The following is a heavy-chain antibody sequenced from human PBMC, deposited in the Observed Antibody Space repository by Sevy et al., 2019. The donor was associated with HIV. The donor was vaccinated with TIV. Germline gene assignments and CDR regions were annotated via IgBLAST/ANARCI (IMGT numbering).Heavy chain of an antibody. CDR2: SYPGDSDT. V-gene: IGHV5-51*01. D-gene: IGHD4-17*01. J-gene: IGHJ4*02. CDR1: GYSFTSYW. CDR3: ARQGDYGGNPSYYFDY. Sequence: GESLKISCKGSGYSFTSYWIGWVRQMPGKGLEWMGISYPGDSDTRYSPSFQGQVTISGDKSISTAYLQWSSLKASDTAMYYCARQGDYGGNPSYYFDYWGLGTLVTVSS.